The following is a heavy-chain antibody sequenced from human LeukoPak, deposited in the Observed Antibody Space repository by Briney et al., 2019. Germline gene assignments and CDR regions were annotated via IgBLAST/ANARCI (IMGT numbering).Heavy chain of an antibody. CDR3: ARDLGGYPFFMDV. D-gene: IGHD2-15*01. J-gene: IGHJ6*03. Sequence: PSETLSLTRSVSGGSLRSGRHRWAWVRQPPGKGLEFIGSLDESGRPYYNAPLKSRVTISEDSSGKQFSLNLSSVTAADTAVYFCARDLGGYPFFMDVWGRGTTVIVSS. CDR2: LDESGRP. V-gene: IGHV4-39*07. CDR1: GGSLRSGRHR.